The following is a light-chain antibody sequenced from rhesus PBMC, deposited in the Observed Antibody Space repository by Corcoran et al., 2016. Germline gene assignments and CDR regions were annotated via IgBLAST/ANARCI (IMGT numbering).Light chain of an antibody. Sequence: EIVMTQSPATLSLSPGERATLSCRASQSVGGSLAWYQQKPGQAPRLRIYGAPSRATGTPDRFNGSGYGTDFTLTISSLEPEDFVRYYCLQLSNWPFTFGPGTKLDIK. J-gene: IGKJ3*01. CDR2: GAP. CDR1: QSVGGS. V-gene: IGKV3-24*04. CDR3: LQLSNWPFT.